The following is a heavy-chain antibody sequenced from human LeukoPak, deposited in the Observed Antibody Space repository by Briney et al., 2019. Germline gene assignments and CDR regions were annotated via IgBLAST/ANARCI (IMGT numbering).Heavy chain of an antibody. D-gene: IGHD3-9*01. CDR1: GGSFSGYY. J-gene: IGHJ4*02. CDR3: ARGPQTYYDILTGLSF. V-gene: IGHV4-34*01. CDR2: INHSGST. Sequence: SETLSLTCAVYGGSFSGYYWSWIRQPPGKGLEWIGEINHSGSTNYNPSLKNRVTISGDTSKKQFSLKLSSVTAADTAVYYCARGPQTYYDILTGLSFWGQGTLVTVSS.